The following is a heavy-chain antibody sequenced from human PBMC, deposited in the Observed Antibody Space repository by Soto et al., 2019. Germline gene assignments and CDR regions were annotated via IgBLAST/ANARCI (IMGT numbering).Heavy chain of an antibody. Sequence: SVKVSCKASGGTFSSYAISCVLQSPLQWLEWMGGIIPIFGTANYAQKFQGRVTITADKSTSTAYMELSSLRSEDTAVYYCARGPTYYYGSGSEIDPWGQGTLVTVSS. CDR3: ARGPTYYYGSGSEIDP. CDR2: IIPIFGTA. D-gene: IGHD3-10*01. CDR1: GGTFSSYA. J-gene: IGHJ5*02. V-gene: IGHV1-69*06.